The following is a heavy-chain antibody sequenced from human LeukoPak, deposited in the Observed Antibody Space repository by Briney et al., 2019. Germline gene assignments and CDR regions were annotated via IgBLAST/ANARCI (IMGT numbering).Heavy chain of an antibody. Sequence: SETLSLTCTVSGGSISSYYWRWIRQPPGKGLEWIAYIYYSGSTNYNPSLKSRVTISVDTSKNQFSLKLSSVTAADTAVYYCAAYQLPDYYFDYWGQGTLVTVSS. J-gene: IGHJ4*02. V-gene: IGHV4-59*08. D-gene: IGHD2-2*01. CDR1: GGSISSYY. CDR3: AAYQLPDYYFDY. CDR2: IYYSGST.